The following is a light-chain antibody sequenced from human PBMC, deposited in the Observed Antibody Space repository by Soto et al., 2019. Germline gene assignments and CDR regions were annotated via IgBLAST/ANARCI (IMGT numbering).Light chain of an antibody. J-gene: IGKJ2*01. CDR1: QSVNSR. CDR3: QQYNSYSYT. V-gene: IGKV3-20*01. CDR2: GAS. Sequence: EIVLTQSPGTLSLSPGERATLSCRASQSVNSRLAWYQHKPGQAPRLLISGASSRATGIPDRFSGSGSATDFTLTISRLEPEDFATYYCQQYNSYSYTFGQGTKLEIK.